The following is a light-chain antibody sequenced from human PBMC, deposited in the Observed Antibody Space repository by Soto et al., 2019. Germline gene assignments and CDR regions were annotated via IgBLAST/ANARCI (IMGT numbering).Light chain of an antibody. V-gene: IGKV1-39*01. J-gene: IGKJ2*01. CDR2: AAS. Sequence: DIQMTQSPSSLSASVGDTVTITCRARQSTSNYLNWYQQKPGKAPKFLIYAASSLQSGVPSRFSGSGSGTDFTLTISSLQPEDFATYYCQQSYSTPRPFGQGTKLEIK. CDR1: QSTSNY. CDR3: QQSYSTPRP.